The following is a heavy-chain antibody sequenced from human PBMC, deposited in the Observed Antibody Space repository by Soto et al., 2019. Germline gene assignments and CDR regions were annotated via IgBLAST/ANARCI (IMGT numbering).Heavy chain of an antibody. CDR2: ISVAASNI. D-gene: IGHD3-16*01. V-gene: IGHV3-23*01. J-gene: IGHJ4*02. CDR3: AAGFMTRARFDY. Sequence: GGSLRLSCAASGFTFSSSAMSWVRQAPGKGLEWVSAISVAASNIHYADSVKGRFTISRDNSKNTLYLQMNGLRVEDTALYYCAAGFMTRARFDYWGQGTLVTVSS. CDR1: GFTFSSSA.